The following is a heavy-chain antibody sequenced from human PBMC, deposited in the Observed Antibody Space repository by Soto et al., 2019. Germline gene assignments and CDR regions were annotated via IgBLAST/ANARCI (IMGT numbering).Heavy chain of an antibody. V-gene: IGHV1-69*12. D-gene: IGHD3-22*01. CDR2: INPIFVTA. CDR3: ARSLPDYYDSSSYPLDAFDI. J-gene: IGHJ3*02. Sequence: QVQLVQSGAEVKKPGSSVKVSCKASGGTFSSYAMSWVRQAPGQGLEWVGGINPIFVTANYPQKFQGRVTIIADESTSTVYMELSSLRSEDTAVYYCARSLPDYYDSSSYPLDAFDIWGQGTMVTVSS. CDR1: GGTFSSYA.